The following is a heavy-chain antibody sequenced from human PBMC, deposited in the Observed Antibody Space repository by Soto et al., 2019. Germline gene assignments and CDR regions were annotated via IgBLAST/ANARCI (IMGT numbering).Heavy chain of an antibody. J-gene: IGHJ3*01. CDR1: GCVFGGYA. D-gene: IGHD3-9*01. CDR2: MSWNSGHI. CDR3: ANDIGGAMHGFEW. V-gene: IGHV3-9*01. Sequence: SLSLSCVASGCVFGGYAMHWVQQGRGKGLEWVSGMSWNSGHIGYAYSVKGRFTISRDNAKNSLYLQMNSLSDEDTALYYCANDIGGAMHGFEWWGRGKMVTVSS.